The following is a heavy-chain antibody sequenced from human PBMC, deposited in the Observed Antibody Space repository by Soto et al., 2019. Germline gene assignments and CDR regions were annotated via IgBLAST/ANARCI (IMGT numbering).Heavy chain of an antibody. D-gene: IGHD3-10*01. V-gene: IGHV3-11*01. CDR3: ARDPLHHGSTFDY. CDR1: GFTFSDYY. CDR2: ITSSGGTI. J-gene: IGHJ4*02. Sequence: GSLRLSCAASGFTFSDYYMSWIRQPPGKGLEWISYITSSGGTIYYADSVKGRFTISRDNAKNSLYLQMNGLRAEDTAVYYCARDPLHHGSTFDYWGQGTLVTVS.